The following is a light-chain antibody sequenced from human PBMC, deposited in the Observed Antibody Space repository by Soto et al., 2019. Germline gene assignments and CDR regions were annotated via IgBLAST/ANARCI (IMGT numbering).Light chain of an antibody. CDR2: WAS. J-gene: IGKJ4*01. CDR1: QSILYSSNNKNY. V-gene: IGKV4-1*01. Sequence: DIVMTQSPDSLAVSLGERATINCKSSQSILYSSNNKNYLAWYQQKPGQPPTLVIYWASTRESGVPDRFSGSGSGTDFTLTISSLQAEDVAYYYCQQYYNTVTFGGVNKVEIK. CDR3: QQYYNTVT.